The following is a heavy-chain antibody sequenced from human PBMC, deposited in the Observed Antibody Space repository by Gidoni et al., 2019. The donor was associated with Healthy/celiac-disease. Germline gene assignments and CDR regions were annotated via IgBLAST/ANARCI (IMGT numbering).Heavy chain of an antibody. D-gene: IGHD6-13*01. J-gene: IGHJ4*02. CDR3: AMSIAAAVTGNNFDY. CDR2: ISSSSSYI. V-gene: IGHV3-21*01. Sequence: EVQLVESGGGLVKPGGSLILSGAASGFTFSSYSMNWVRQAPGKELEWVSSISSSSSYIYYADSVKGRFTISRDNAKNSLYLQMNSLRAEDTAVYYCAMSIAAAVTGNNFDYWGQGTLVTVSS. CDR1: GFTFSSYS.